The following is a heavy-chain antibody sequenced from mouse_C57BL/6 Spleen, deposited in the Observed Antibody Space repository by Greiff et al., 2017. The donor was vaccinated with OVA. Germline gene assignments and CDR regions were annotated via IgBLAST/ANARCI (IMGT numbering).Heavy chain of an antibody. CDR3: ERSRYDYVVGMDY. Sequence: QVQLQQSGADLTRPGASVKMSCKASGYTFTSYTMHWVKQRPGQGLEWIGYINPSSGYTKYNKKFKDKATLTADKSSSTAYMQLSSLTSEDSAVYYYERSRYDYVVGMDYWGQGTSVTVSS. V-gene: IGHV1-4*01. D-gene: IGHD2-4*01. CDR2: INPSSGYT. CDR1: GYTFTSYT. J-gene: IGHJ4*01.